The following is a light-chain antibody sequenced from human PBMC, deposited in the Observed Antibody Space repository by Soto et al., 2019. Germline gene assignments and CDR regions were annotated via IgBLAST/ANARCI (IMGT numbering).Light chain of an antibody. V-gene: IGKV1-5*03. Sequence: DIPMTQSPSTLSASVGDRVTITCRASQTINTWLAWYQQKPGKAPNLLIYKASSLESGVPSRFSGSGSGTEFTLTINSLQPDDFATYYCQQYNSFSLTFGGGTKVEIK. CDR3: QQYNSFSLT. J-gene: IGKJ4*01. CDR1: QTINTW. CDR2: KAS.